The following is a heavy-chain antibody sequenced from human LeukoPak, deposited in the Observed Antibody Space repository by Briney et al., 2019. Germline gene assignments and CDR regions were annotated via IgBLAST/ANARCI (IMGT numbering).Heavy chain of an antibody. V-gene: IGHV3-21*01. Sequence: PGGSLRLSCAASGFTFSSYSMNWVRQAPGKGLEWVSPISSSSSYIYYADSVKGRFTVSRDNAKNSLYLQMNSLRAEDTAVYYCARDSRSRSKDIVAPFDYWGQGTLVTVSS. J-gene: IGHJ4*02. CDR1: GFTFSSYS. CDR2: ISSSSSYI. CDR3: ARDSRSRSKDIVAPFDY. D-gene: IGHD5-12*01.